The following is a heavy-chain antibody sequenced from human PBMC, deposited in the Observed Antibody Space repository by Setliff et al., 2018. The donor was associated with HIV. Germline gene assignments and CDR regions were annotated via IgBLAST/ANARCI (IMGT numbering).Heavy chain of an antibody. J-gene: IGHJ4*03. D-gene: IGHD1-1*01. CDR3: AREFPGGTKGFDY. CDR2: IAPSSGGI. CDR1: GYTFTSYI. V-gene: IGHV1-46*01. Sequence: ASVKVSCKASGYTFTSYILHWVRQAAGQGLEWVGRIAPSSGGIHYAQKFQDRVTMTRDTSTSTVYMDLSRLRSEDTAVYYCAREFPGGTKGFDYWVPETLLVTVSS.